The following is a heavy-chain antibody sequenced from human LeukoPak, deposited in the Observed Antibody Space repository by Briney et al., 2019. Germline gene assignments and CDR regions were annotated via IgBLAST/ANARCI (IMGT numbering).Heavy chain of an antibody. D-gene: IGHD6-19*01. J-gene: IGHJ4*02. V-gene: IGHV1-2*02. CDR3: ASERGDSSGWYLGY. CDR1: GHTFTGYY. Sequence: ASVKVSCKASGHTFTGYYMHWVRRAPGQGLEWMGWINPNSGGTNCAQKFQGRVTMTRDTSISTAYMELSRLRSDDTAVYYCASERGDSSGWYLGYWGQGTLVTVSS. CDR2: INPNSGGT.